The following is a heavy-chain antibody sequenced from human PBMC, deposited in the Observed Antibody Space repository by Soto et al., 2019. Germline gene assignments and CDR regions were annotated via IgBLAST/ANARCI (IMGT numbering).Heavy chain of an antibody. CDR3: TTLPIQYYDFWSGYSN. CDR2: TYYRSKWYN. V-gene: IGHV6-1*01. Sequence: PSQTLSLTCAISGDSVSSNSAACNWIRQSPSRGLEWLGRTYYRSKWYNDYAVSVKSRITINPDTSKNQFSLQLNSVTPEDTAVYYCTTLPIQYYDFWSGYSNWGQGTLVTVS. CDR1: GDSVSSNSAA. D-gene: IGHD3-3*01. J-gene: IGHJ4*02.